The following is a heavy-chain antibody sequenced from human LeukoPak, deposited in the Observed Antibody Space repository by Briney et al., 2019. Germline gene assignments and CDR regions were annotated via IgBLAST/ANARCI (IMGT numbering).Heavy chain of an antibody. CDR1: GFTFSDYY. CDR2: VSSSSTYI. J-gene: IGHJ4*02. V-gene: IGHV3-11*06. Sequence: GGSLRLSCAASGFTFSDYYMSWIRQAPGKGLEWVSSVSSSSTYIYYADSVKGRFTISRDNAKNSLYLQMNSLRAEDTAVYYCAREGEVEWEQTKPFDYWGQGTLVTVSS. D-gene: IGHD1-26*01. CDR3: AREGEVEWEQTKPFDY.